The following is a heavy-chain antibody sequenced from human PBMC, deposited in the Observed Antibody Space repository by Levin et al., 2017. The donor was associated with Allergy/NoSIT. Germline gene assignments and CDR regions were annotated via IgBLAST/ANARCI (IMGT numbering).Heavy chain of an antibody. J-gene: IGHJ3*02. D-gene: IGHD7-27*01. CDR2: IYYSGST. CDR1: GGSISSYY. Sequence: SSETLSLTCTVSGGSISSYYWSWIRQPPGKGLEWIGYIYYSGSTNYNPSLKSRVTISVDTSKNQFSLKLSSVTAADTAVYYCARESGWGAFDTWGQGTMVTVSS. CDR3: ARESGWGAFDT. V-gene: IGHV4-59*01.